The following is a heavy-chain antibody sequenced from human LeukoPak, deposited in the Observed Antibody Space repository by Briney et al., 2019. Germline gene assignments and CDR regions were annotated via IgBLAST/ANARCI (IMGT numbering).Heavy chain of an antibody. J-gene: IGHJ4*02. CDR2: MSFDVNNK. V-gene: IGHV3-30*04. CDR3: ARGYCTSSSCYIDY. Sequence: GRSLRLSCAASGFTFSSYAMHWVRQAPGKGLEWVATMSFDVNNKYYADSVRGRFTISRDNSKNTLYLQMNSLRAEDTAVYSCARGYCTSSSCYIDYWGQGTLVTVSS. CDR1: GFTFSSYA. D-gene: IGHD2-2*02.